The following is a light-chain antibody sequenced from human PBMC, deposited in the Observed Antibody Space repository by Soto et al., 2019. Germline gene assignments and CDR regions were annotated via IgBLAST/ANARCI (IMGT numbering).Light chain of an antibody. CDR2: GNT. J-gene: IGLJ1*01. V-gene: IGLV1-40*01. CDR1: SSNIGAGYD. Sequence: QSVLTQPPSVSGAPRQRVTISCTGSSSNIGAGYDVHWYQHLPGTAPKLLIYGNTNRPSGVPDRFSGSKSGTSASLAITGLQVEDEADYYCQSYESSLSGFYVFGTGTKVTVL. CDR3: QSYESSLSGFYV.